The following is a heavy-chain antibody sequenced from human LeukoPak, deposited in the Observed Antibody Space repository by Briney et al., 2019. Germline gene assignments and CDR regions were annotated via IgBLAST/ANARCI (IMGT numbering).Heavy chain of an antibody. CDR2: INHSGST. CDR3: AYSRYYYGSGSYYGYFQH. J-gene: IGHJ1*01. D-gene: IGHD3-10*01. CDR1: GGSFSGYY. Sequence: SETLSLTCAVYGGSFSGYYWSWIRQPPGKGLEWIGEINHSGSTNYNPSLKSRVTISVDTSTNQFSLKLSSVTAADTAVYYCAYSRYYYGSGSYYGYFQHWGQGTLVTVSS. V-gene: IGHV4-34*01.